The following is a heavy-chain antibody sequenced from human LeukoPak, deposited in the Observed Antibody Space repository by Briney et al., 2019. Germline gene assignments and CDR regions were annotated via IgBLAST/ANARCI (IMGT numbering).Heavy chain of an antibody. V-gene: IGHV4-59*01. CDR3: AGGEVIRYFGRFRSGFLLDL. CDR2: IYYSGST. J-gene: IGHJ5*02. D-gene: IGHD3-9*01. CDR1: GGSISSYY. Sequence: PSETLSLTCTVSGGSISSYYWSWIRQPPGKGLEWIGYIYYSGSTNYNPSLKSRVTISVDTSKNQFSLKLSSVTAAATAVYYCAGGEVIRYFGRFRSGFLLDLLGQGTLV.